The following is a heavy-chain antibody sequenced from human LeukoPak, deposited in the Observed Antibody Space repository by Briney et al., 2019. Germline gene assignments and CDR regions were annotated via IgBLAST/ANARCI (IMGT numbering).Heavy chain of an antibody. D-gene: IGHD6-13*01. Sequence: SETLSLTCTVSGASINNYYWSWIRHPPGKGLEWIGCIYDSGSTDYNPSLKSRVTISVDTSKNQFSLELSSVTAADTAMYYCARTSSSWLWGQGALVTVSS. CDR1: GASINNYY. J-gene: IGHJ4*02. CDR3: ARTSSSWL. CDR2: IYDSGST. V-gene: IGHV4-59*01.